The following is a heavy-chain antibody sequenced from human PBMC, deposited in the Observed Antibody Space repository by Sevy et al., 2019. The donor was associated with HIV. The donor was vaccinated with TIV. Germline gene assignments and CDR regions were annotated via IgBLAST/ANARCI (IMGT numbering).Heavy chain of an antibody. CDR2: ISSSSRYI. J-gene: IGHJ4*02. CDR3: ARDMAYGSGSIVYDY. V-gene: IGHV3-21*01. D-gene: IGHD3-10*01. Sequence: GGSLRLSCAASGFVFSRYTMNWVRQSPGKGLEWVSSISSSSRYIFYADSVKGRFTISRDNARNSLYLQMNSLRAEDTAVYYCARDMAYGSGSIVYDYWGQGTLVTVSS. CDR1: GFVFSRYT.